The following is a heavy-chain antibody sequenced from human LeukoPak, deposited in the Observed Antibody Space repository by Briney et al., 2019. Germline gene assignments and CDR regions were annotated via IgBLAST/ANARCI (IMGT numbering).Heavy chain of an antibody. J-gene: IGHJ4*02. CDR3: ARGIVVVPAAILGTFDY. V-gene: IGHV1-69*13. CDR1: GGTFSSYA. Sequence: GASVKVSCKASGGTFSSYAISWVRQAPGQGLEWMGGIIPIFGTANYAQKFQGRVTITADESTSTAYMELSSLRSEDTAVYYCARGIVVVPAAILGTFDYWGQGTLVTVSS. CDR2: IIPIFGTA. D-gene: IGHD2-2*02.